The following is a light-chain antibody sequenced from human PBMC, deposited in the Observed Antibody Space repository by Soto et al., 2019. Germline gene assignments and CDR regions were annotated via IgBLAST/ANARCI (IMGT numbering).Light chain of an antibody. V-gene: IGLV2-14*01. CDR2: DVS. CDR3: SSYTSSSIPVV. J-gene: IGLJ2*01. CDR1: SSDVGGYNY. Sequence: QSALTQPASVSGSPGQSITISCTGTSSDVGGYNYVSWNQQHPGKAPKLMIYDVSNRPSGVSNRFSGSKSGNTASLTISGLQAEDEADYYCSSYTSSSIPVVFGGGTKLTVL.